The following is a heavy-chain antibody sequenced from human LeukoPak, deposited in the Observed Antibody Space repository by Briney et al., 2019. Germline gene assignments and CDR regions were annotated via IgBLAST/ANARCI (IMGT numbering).Heavy chain of an antibody. J-gene: IGHJ4*02. V-gene: IGHV1-69*05. CDR2: IIPIFGTA. CDR3: VGYCSSISCYNVY. CDR1: GGTFSSYA. D-gene: IGHD2-2*02. Sequence: SVKVSCKASGGTFSSYAISWVRQAPGQGLEWMGGIIPIFGTANYAQKFQGRVTITTDESTSTAYMELSSLRSEDTAVYYCVGYCSSISCYNVYWGQGTLVTVSS.